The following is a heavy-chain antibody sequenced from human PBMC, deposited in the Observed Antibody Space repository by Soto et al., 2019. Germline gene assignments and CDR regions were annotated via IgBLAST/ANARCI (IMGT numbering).Heavy chain of an antibody. J-gene: IGHJ6*02. Sequence: QVQLQESGPGLVKPSETLSLTCTVSGGSISSYYWSWIRQPAGKGLEWLGRIYTSGSTNYNPSLKSRVTMSVDTSKNQFSLKLSSVTAADTAVYYCARDIIVPAAYYYYGMDVWGQGTTVTVSS. D-gene: IGHD2-2*01. V-gene: IGHV4-4*07. CDR1: GGSISSYY. CDR3: ARDIIVPAAYYYYGMDV. CDR2: IYTSGST.